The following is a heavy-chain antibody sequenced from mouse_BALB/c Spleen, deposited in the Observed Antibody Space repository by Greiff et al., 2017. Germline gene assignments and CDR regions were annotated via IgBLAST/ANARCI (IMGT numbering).Heavy chain of an antibody. V-gene: IGHV1-9*01. CDR2: ILPGSGST. Sequence: QVQLKESGAELAKPGASVKMSCKATGYTFSSYWIEWVKQRPGHGLEWIGEILPGSGSTNYNEKFKGKATFTADTSSNTAYMQLSSLTSEDSAVYYCARGGGLRAWFAYWGQGTLVTVSA. CDR1: GYTFSSYW. D-gene: IGHD2-2*01. CDR3: ARGGGLRAWFAY. J-gene: IGHJ3*01.